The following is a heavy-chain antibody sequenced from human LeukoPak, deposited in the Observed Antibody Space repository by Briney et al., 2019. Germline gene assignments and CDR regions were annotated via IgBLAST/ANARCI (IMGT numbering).Heavy chain of an antibody. CDR3: ARWTARPLGHFDY. V-gene: IGHV3-66*01. D-gene: IGHD6-6*01. Sequence: GGSLRLSCVASGFTVSSNYVSWVRQAPGKGLEWVSVIYSGGNTYYADSVKGRFTISRDTSRNTLFLQMNSLRADDTAVYYCARWTARPLGHFDYWGQGTLVTVSS. CDR2: IYSGGNT. CDR1: GFTVSSNY. J-gene: IGHJ4*02.